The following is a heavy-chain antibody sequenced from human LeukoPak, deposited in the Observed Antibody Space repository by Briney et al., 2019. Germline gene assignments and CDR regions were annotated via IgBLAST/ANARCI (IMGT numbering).Heavy chain of an antibody. CDR1: GFSFTSYA. CDR2: ISYDGSNK. CDR3: ARPQYSSSWYPDY. V-gene: IGHV3-30-3*01. D-gene: IGHD6-13*01. J-gene: IGHJ4*02. Sequence: PGRSLRLSCSASGFSFTSYAMHWVRQAPGKGLEWVAVISYDGSNKYYADSVKGRFTISRDNSKNTLYLQMNSLRAEDTAVYYCARPQYSSSWYPDYWGQGTLVTVSS.